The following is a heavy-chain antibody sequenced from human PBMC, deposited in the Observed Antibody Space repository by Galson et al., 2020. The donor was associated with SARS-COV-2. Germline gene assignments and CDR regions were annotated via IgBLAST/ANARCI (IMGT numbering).Heavy chain of an antibody. CDR3: SRGGRIGAAGTYYYDYMDV. Sequence: ASVQVSCKASGYTFTRHAINWVRQAPGQGLQGVGWINSNTGNPTYAQGFKGRFVFSLDTSVTTAYLQISSLKAEDTAVYFCSRGGRIGAAGTYYYDYMDVWGKGTAVTVSS. J-gene: IGHJ6*03. D-gene: IGHD6-13*01. V-gene: IGHV7-4-1*02. CDR2: INSNTGNP. CDR1: GYTFTRHA.